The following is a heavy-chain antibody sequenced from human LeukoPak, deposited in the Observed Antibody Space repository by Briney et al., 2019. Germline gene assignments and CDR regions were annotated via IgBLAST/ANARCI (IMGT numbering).Heavy chain of an antibody. CDR1: GGSISSGANS. Sequence: PSQTLSLTCAVSGGSISSGANSWSWIRQPPGRGLELICYIYQSGSTYYNPCLKSRVTISIDRSKNQLSLNLTSVAAAHPAVYYCARRPSGSFFDYWGQGTLVTVSS. D-gene: IGHD3-10*01. J-gene: IGHJ4*02. CDR2: IYQSGST. CDR3: ARRPSGSFFDY. V-gene: IGHV4-30-2*01.